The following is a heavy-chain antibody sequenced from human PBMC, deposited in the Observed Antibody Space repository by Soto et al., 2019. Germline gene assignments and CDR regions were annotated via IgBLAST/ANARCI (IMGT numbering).Heavy chain of an antibody. Sequence: GASVKVSCKASVGTFSSYAISWVRQAPGQGLEWMGWINPANGDTGYSQNFQGRVTITRDASASTAYMELSRLRSEDTAVYYCARKDYYGSRIYYFDYWGQGDLVTVSS. D-gene: IGHD3-10*01. CDR2: INPANGDT. V-gene: IGHV1-3*01. CDR3: ARKDYYGSRIYYFDY. CDR1: VGTFSSYA. J-gene: IGHJ4*02.